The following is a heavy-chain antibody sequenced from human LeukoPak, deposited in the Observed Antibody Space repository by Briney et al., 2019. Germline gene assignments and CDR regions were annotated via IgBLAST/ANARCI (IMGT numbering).Heavy chain of an antibody. CDR2: INHSGST. J-gene: IGHJ4*02. CDR1: GGSFSGCY. Sequence: SETLSLTCAVYGGSFSGCYWSWIRQPPGKGLEWIGEINHSGSTNYNPSLKSRVTISVDTSKNQFSLKLSSVTAADTAVYYCARGREYYDILTGPKDGYYFDYWGQGTLVTVSS. D-gene: IGHD3-9*01. CDR3: ARGREYYDILTGPKDGYYFDY. V-gene: IGHV4-34*01.